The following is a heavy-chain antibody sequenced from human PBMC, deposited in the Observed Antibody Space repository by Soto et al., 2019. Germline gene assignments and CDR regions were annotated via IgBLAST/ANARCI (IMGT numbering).Heavy chain of an antibody. Sequence: ASVKVSCKASGYTFTGYAIHWVRQAPGQRLEWMGWINGGNGDTKYSQKFQGRVTITRDTSASTAYMELTSLGSEDTALYHCARGYCSSTSCQYYFDYWGQGTPVTVSS. CDR1: GYTFTGYA. CDR2: INGGNGDT. D-gene: IGHD2-2*01. V-gene: IGHV1-3*01. CDR3: ARGYCSSTSCQYYFDY. J-gene: IGHJ4*02.